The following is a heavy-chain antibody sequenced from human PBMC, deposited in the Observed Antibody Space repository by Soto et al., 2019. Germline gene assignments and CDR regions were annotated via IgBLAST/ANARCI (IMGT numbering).Heavy chain of an antibody. V-gene: IGHV1-8*01. Sequence: QEQLVQSGAEVKKPGASVKVSCKASGYTFTSYDINWVRQATGQGLEWMGRMNPNSGDTGFARKFQGRLTMTRNTSISTAYMELSSLRSEDTAIYYCARDDGGYAYIGYWGQGTLVTVSS. CDR2: MNPNSGDT. D-gene: IGHD3-22*01. CDR3: ARDDGGYAYIGY. CDR1: GYTFTSYD. J-gene: IGHJ4*02.